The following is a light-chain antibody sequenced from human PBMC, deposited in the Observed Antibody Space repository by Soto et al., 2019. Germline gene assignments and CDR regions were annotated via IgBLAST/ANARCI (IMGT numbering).Light chain of an antibody. CDR1: SSNIGAGYD. J-gene: IGLJ1*01. CDR2: GNS. Sequence: QSVLTQPPSVSGAPGQRVTISCTGSSSNIGAGYDVHWYQQLPGTAPKLLIYGNSNRTSGVPARFSGSKSGTSASLAITGLQAEDEADYYCQSYDSSMSGSGFGSGTKVTVL. CDR3: QSYDSSMSGSG. V-gene: IGLV1-40*01.